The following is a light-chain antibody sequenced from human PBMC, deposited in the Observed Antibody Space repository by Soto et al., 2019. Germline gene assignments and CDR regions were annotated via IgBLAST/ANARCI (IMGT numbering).Light chain of an antibody. Sequence: EIVLTQSPGTLSLSPGERATLSCRASQSVSSSYLAWYQQKPGQAPRLLISGASGRSTGIPVRFSSSGSETDFTLTISWLQPEDFAVYYCQHYGTSWWSFGHGTKVEIK. J-gene: IGKJ1*01. CDR2: GAS. V-gene: IGKV3-20*01. CDR3: QHYGTSWWS. CDR1: QSVSSSY.